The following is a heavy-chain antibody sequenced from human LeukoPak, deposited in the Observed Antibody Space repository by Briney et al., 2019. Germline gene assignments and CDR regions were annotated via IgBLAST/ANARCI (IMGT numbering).Heavy chain of an antibody. J-gene: IGHJ4*02. CDR2: ISGDGGST. D-gene: IGHD2-21*02. V-gene: IGHV3-43*02. CDR1: GFTFDDYA. CDR3: AKDLPYCGCDCYSGYFDY. Sequence: GGSLRLSCAASGFTFDDYAMHWVRQAPGKGLEWVSLISGDGGSTYYADSVKGRFTISRDNSKNSLYLQMNSLRTEDTALYYCAKDLPYCGCDCYSGYFDYWGQGTLVTVSS.